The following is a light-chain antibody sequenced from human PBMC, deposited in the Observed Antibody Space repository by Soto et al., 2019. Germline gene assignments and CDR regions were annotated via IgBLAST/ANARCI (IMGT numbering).Light chain of an antibody. Sequence: EIVLTQSPATLSLSPGERATLSCRASQNVANYLDWYQQKPGQAPRLLIYESSNRATGIAARFRGSESGTDFTLTISSLEPEDLAVYCCQQSSNWPQTLAQGTNVDIK. CDR3: QQSSNWPQT. J-gene: IGKJ1*01. CDR1: QNVANY. V-gene: IGKV3-11*01. CDR2: ESS.